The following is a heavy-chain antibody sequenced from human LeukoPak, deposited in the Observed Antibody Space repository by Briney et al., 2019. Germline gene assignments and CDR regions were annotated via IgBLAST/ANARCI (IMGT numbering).Heavy chain of an antibody. Sequence: GGSLRLSCAASGFTFSSYWMHWVRQAPGKGLVWVSRINSDGSSTSYADSVEGRFTISRDNAKNTLYLQMNSLSTDDTAVYYCVRGYLGPDYWGQGTLVTVTS. CDR2: INSDGSST. D-gene: IGHD3-9*01. J-gene: IGHJ4*02. V-gene: IGHV3-74*01. CDR3: VRGYLGPDY. CDR1: GFTFSSYW.